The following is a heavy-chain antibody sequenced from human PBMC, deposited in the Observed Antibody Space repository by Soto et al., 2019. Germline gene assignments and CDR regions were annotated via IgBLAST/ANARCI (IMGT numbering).Heavy chain of an antibody. D-gene: IGHD2-2*01. CDR2: ISAYNGNT. J-gene: IGHJ6*03. CDR1: GYTFTSYG. V-gene: IGHV1-18*01. CDR3: ARVLCSSTRCYASYYYYMDV. Sequence: QVQLVQSGAEVKKPGASVKVSCKASGYTFTSYGISWVRQAPGQGLEWMGWISAYNGNTNYAQKLQGRVTMTTDTSTSTAYMELRSLRSDDTAVYYCARVLCSSTRCYASYYYYMDVWGKGTTVTVSS.